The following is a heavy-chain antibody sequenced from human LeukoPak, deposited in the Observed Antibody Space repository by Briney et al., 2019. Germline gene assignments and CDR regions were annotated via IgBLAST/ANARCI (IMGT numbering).Heavy chain of an antibody. J-gene: IGHJ5*02. CDR2: IGTGGDT. Sequence: GESLRLSCAASGFTLNMYDMHWVRQVTGKRLEWVASIGTGGDTYYAASVKGRFTISRDNAKNSLYLQMNSLRAEDTAVYYCASITMVRGVPNWFDPWGQGTLVTVSS. D-gene: IGHD3-10*01. V-gene: IGHV3-13*01. CDR1: GFTLNMYD. CDR3: ASITMVRGVPNWFDP.